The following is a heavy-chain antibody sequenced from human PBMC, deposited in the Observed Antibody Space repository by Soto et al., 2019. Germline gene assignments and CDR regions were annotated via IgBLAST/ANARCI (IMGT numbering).Heavy chain of an antibody. CDR1: CGLFLGFY. J-gene: IGHJ6*02. Sequence: PSQTLSHPWDIYCGLFLGFYRSWIRLLLGKWQGWIGEMTDSGTTNYNPSLKSSVTISADTSKTHFSLRLTSVTAAHTAVYYCARETSQNVYSHYGMDVWGQGTTVT. CDR2: MTDSGTT. V-gene: IGHV4-34*01. CDR3: ARETSQNVYSHYGMDV.